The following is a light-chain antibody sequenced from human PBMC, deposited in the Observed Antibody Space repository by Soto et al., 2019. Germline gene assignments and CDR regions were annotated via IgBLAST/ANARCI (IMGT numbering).Light chain of an antibody. J-gene: IGKJ1*01. CDR2: AAS. Sequence: AIRMTQSPSSFSASTGDRVTITCRASQDIRSYLAWYQQKPGKAPNLLIYAASTLQSGVPSRFSGSGSGTDITLTISYLQSEDFATYYCQQYYNDPRTFGQGTKVEIK. CDR1: QDIRSY. CDR3: QQYYNDPRT. V-gene: IGKV1-8*01.